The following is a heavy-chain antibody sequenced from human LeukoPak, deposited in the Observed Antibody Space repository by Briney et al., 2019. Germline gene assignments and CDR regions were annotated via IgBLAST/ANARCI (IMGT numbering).Heavy chain of an antibody. Sequence: SETLSLTCAVYGGSFSGYYWSWIRQPPGKGLEWIGEINHSGSTNYNPSLKSRVTISVDTSKNQFSLKLSSVTAADTAVYYCARGAVRVKGFDPWGQGALVTVSS. CDR3: ARGAVRVKGFDP. J-gene: IGHJ5*02. D-gene: IGHD3-10*01. CDR1: GGSFSGYY. CDR2: INHSGST. V-gene: IGHV4-34*01.